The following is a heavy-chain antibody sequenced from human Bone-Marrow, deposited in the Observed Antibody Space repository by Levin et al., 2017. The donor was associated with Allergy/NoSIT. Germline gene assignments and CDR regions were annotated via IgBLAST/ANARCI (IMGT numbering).Heavy chain of an antibody. V-gene: IGHV4-59*08. J-gene: IGHJ4*02. CDR3: ARTLGYCSGDGCYYYFDQ. CDR1: GGSISRFY. D-gene: IGHD2-15*01. CDR2: IDQSGNT. Sequence: ASETLSLTCSVSGGSISRFYWSWVRQPPGKGLEWIGSIDQSGNTYYNPSLKSRVTISLDTSKNQFSLRLTSVTAADTAVYYCARTLGYCSGDGCYYYFDQWGQGTLVTVSS.